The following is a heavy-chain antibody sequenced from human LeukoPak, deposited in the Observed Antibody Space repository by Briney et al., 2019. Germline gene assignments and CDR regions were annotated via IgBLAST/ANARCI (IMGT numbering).Heavy chain of an antibody. V-gene: IGHV3-21*01. CDR1: GFTFSSYS. CDR2: ISSSSSYI. J-gene: IGHJ3*02. D-gene: IGHD2-15*01. CDR3: ARDIVVVVAAQKVFAI. Sequence: GGSLRLSCAASGFTFSSYSMNWVRQAPGKGLEWVSSISSSSSYIYYADSVKGRFTISRDNAKNSLYLQMSSLREEDTPVYYCARDIVVVVAAQKVFAIWGQGTMVTV.